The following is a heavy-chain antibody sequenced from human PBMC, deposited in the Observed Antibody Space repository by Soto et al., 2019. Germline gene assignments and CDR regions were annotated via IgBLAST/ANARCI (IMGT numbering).Heavy chain of an antibody. J-gene: IGHJ6*03. CDR2: IYYSGST. CDR3: ARIFDYSNYNYYYYMDV. D-gene: IGHD4-4*01. V-gene: IGHV4-28*01. CDR1: GYSISSSNW. Sequence: QVQLQESGPGLVKPSDTLSLTCAVSGYSISSSNWWGWIRQPPGKGLEWIGYIYYSGSTYYNPSLKSRVTMSVDTSKNQFSLKLSSVTAVDTAVYYCARIFDYSNYNYYYYMDVWGKGTTVTVSS.